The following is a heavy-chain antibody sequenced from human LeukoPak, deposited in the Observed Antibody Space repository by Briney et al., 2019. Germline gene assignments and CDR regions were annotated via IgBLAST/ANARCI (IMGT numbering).Heavy chain of an antibody. V-gene: IGHV4-59*01. D-gene: IGHD3-10*01. CDR3: ASNYYGSGTHPHYYGMDV. CDR1: GGSISSYY. CDR2: IYYSGST. Sequence: SETLSLTCTVSGGSISSYYWSWIRQPPGKGLEWIGCIYYSGSTNYNPSLKSRVTISVDTSKNQFSLKLSSVTAADAAVYYCASNYYGSGTHPHYYGMDVWGKGTTVTVSS. J-gene: IGHJ6*04.